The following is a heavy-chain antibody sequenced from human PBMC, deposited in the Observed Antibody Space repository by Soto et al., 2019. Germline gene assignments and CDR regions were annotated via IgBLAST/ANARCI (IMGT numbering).Heavy chain of an antibody. J-gene: IGHJ4*02. D-gene: IGHD2-2*01. CDR1: GYSFTSYW. V-gene: IGHV5-51*01. Sequence: GESLKISCKGSGYSFTSYWIGWVRQMPGKGLERMGIIYPGDSDTRYSPSFQGQVTISADKSISTAYLQWSSLKASDTAMYYCARFSMPSGSIPVHWGQGTLVTVSS. CDR2: IYPGDSDT. CDR3: ARFSMPSGSIPVH.